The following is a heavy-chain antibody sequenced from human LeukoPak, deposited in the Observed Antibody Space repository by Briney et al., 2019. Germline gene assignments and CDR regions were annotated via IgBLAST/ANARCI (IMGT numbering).Heavy chain of an antibody. CDR2: IYYTGST. V-gene: IGHV4-61*05. CDR1: GGSISRTSCY. J-gene: IGHJ6*03. Sequence: PSETLSLTCSVSGGSISRTSCYWGWIRQPPGKGLEWIGYIYYTGSTNYNPSLKSRVTISVDTSKNQFSLKLSSVTAADTAVYYCARGLSYSYYYMDVWGKGTTVTISS. CDR3: ARGLSYSYYYMDV. D-gene: IGHD6-19*01.